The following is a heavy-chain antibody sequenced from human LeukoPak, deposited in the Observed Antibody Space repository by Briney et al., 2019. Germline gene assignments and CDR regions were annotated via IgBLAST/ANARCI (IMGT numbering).Heavy chain of an antibody. CDR2: LSGSGITT. D-gene: IGHD6-19*01. CDR3: AKGIYSSGWSYFDY. CDR1: GFTFSNSA. V-gene: IGHV3-23*01. Sequence: GGSLRLSCAASGFTFSNSAMSWVRQAPGRGLECVSTLSGSGITTYYVDSVKGRFTISRDNSKNTLYLQMNSLTAEETPVNNCAKGIYSSGWSYFDYWGHGTLVTVSS. J-gene: IGHJ4*01.